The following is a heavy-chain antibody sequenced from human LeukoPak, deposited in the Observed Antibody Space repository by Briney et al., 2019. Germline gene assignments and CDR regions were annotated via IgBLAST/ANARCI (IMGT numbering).Heavy chain of an antibody. Sequence: ASVKVSCKASGYTFTSYSITWVRQAPGRGLEWMGGISAYNGNTNYAQKLQGRVTMTTNTSTSTAYMELRSLRSDDTAVYYCARDGPLNYYDSSGYYYNYWGQGTLVTVSS. CDR2: ISAYNGNT. J-gene: IGHJ4*02. D-gene: IGHD3-22*01. V-gene: IGHV1-18*01. CDR3: ARDGPLNYYDSSGYYYNY. CDR1: GYTFTSYS.